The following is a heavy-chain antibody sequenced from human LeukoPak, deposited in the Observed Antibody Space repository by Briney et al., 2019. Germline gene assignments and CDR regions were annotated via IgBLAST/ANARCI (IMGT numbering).Heavy chain of an antibody. CDR2: IYYIGST. CDR1: GGSIGSDY. CDR3: ARGRYSWNYDY. D-gene: IGHD1-1*01. Sequence: PSETLSLTCSVSGGSIGSDYWTWIRQLPGGGLEWIGYIYYIGSTNYNPSLKSRVTISVDTSKDEVFLNLTSVTTADTALYYCARGRYSWNYDYWGQGTLVTVSS. V-gene: IGHV4-59*01. J-gene: IGHJ4*02.